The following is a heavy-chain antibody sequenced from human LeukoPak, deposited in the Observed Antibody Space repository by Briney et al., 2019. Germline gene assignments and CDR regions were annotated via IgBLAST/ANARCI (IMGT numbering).Heavy chain of an antibody. CDR2: IIPIFGTA. CDR3: ARDDSSGYYYPY. V-gene: IGHV1-69*05. Sequence: ASVKVSCKASGGTFSSYAISWVRQAPGQGLERMGGIIPIFGTANYAQKFQGRVTITTDESTSTAYMELSSLRSEDTAVYYCARDDSSGYYYPYWGQGTLVTVSS. CDR1: GGTFSSYA. J-gene: IGHJ4*02. D-gene: IGHD3-22*01.